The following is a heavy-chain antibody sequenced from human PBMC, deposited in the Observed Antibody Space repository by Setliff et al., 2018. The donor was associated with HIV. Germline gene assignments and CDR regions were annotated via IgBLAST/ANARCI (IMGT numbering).Heavy chain of an antibody. CDR2: ISNSSGHT. Sequence: PGGSLRLSCAASGFTFSDYFMAWVRQTPVKGLEWIPYISNSSGHTVYADSVKGRFTISRDNAKKSLYLEMNSLRAEDTAVYYCARDRGGNSGGFYDPPLDVWGLGTLVTVSS. D-gene: IGHD1-26*01. V-gene: IGHV3-11*05. CDR1: GFTFSDYF. J-gene: IGHJ4*02. CDR3: ARDRGGNSGGFYDPPLDV.